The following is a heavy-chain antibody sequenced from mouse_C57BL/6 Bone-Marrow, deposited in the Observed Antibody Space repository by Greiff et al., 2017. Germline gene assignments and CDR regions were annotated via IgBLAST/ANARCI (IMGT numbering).Heavy chain of an antibody. CDR3: ARLLWFAY. V-gene: IGHV1-59*01. CDR2: IDPSDSYT. CDR1: GYTFTSYW. Sequence: QVQLQQPGAELVRPGTSEKLSCKASGYTFTSYWMHWVKQRPGQGLEWIGVIDPSDSYTNYNQKFKGKATLTVDTSSSTAYMQLSSLTSEDSAVYYCARLLWFAYWGQGTLVTVSA. J-gene: IGHJ3*01.